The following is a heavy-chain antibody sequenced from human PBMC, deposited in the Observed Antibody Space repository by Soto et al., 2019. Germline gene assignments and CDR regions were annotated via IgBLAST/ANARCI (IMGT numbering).Heavy chain of an antibody. Sequence: EVQLLESGGGLVQPGGSLRLSCAASGFTFSSYAMSWVRQAPGKGLEWVSAISGSGGSTYYADSVKGRFTISRDNSKNTLYLQMNSLRAEDTAVNYCAKEGPERFLDIRAFDYWGQGTLVTVSS. V-gene: IGHV3-23*01. CDR1: GFTFSSYA. CDR3: AKEGPERFLDIRAFDY. J-gene: IGHJ4*02. CDR2: ISGSGGST. D-gene: IGHD3-3*01.